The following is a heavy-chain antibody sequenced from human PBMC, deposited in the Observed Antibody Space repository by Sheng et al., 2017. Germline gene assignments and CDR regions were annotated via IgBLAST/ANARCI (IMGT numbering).Heavy chain of an antibody. Sequence: QVQLQESGPRLVNPSETLSLTCTVSGASISSYFWTWIRQPAGKGLEWIGLIYTSGSTNYNPSLKSRVTMSVDTSKNQLSLRLSSVTAADTAVYYCARKDGDYWGQGILVTVSS. V-gene: IGHV4-4*07. J-gene: IGHJ4*02. CDR1: GASISSYF. CDR2: IYTSGST. CDR3: ARKDGDY.